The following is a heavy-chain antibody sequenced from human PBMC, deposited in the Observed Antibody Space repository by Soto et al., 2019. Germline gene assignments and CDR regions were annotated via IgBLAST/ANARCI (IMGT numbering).Heavy chain of an antibody. CDR2: ISYDGSNR. D-gene: IGHD3-16*01. J-gene: IGHJ3*02. CDR1: GFTFSSYG. Sequence: QVQLVESGGGVVQPGRSLRLSCAASGFTFSSYGMHWVRQAPGKGLEWVAVISYDGSNRYYADSVKGRFTISRDNSKNTLYLKMNRLRAEETEEYYVAVWGDCELGSSSLDIWGQGTMVTVSS. V-gene: IGHV3-30*03. CDR3: AVWGDCELGSSSLDI.